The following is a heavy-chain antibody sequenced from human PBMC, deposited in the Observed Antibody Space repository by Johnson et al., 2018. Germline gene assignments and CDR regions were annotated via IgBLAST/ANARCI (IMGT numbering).Heavy chain of an antibody. CDR2: IYSGGST. CDR1: GFTVSSNY. V-gene: IGHV3-53*01. J-gene: IGHJ6*03. D-gene: IGHD3-10*01. CDR3: AGWGFVDHPDYYYYMDV. Sequence: VQLVESGGGLIQPGGSLRLSCAASGFTVSSNYMSWVRQAPGKGLEWVSVIYSGGSTYYADSVKGRFTISRDNPKNTLYLQMNSLRAEDTAVYYCAGWGFVDHPDYYYYMDVWGKGTTVTVSS.